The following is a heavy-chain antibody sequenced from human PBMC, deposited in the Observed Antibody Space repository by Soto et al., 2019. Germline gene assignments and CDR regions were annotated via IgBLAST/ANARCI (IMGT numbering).Heavy chain of an antibody. Sequence: QVQLQESGPGLVQPSGTLSLTCAVSGDSINNSHWWSWVRQTPGKGLEWIGETYHSGTTNYNPSLKTPVTISIDKSNNQFSLKMNSVTAADTAVYYCAREVNSSPARGPNWFDPWGQGTLVTVSS. CDR3: AREVNSSPARGPNWFDP. CDR2: TYHSGTT. CDR1: GDSINNSHW. J-gene: IGHJ5*02. D-gene: IGHD6-13*01. V-gene: IGHV4-4*02.